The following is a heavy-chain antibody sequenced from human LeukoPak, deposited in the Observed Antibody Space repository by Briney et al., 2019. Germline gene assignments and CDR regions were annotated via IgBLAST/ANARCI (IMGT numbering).Heavy chain of an antibody. CDR2: IYYSGST. CDR3: ARDYYDSSGSHYYYYGMDV. D-gene: IGHD3-22*01. CDR1: GGSISSSSYY. V-gene: IGHV4-39*07. Sequence: PSETLSLTCTVSGGSISSSSYYWGWIRQPPGKGLEWIGSIYYSGSTYYNPSLKSRVTISVDTSKNQFSLKLSSVTAADTAVYYCARDYYDSSGSHYYYYGMDVWGQGTTVTVSS. J-gene: IGHJ6*02.